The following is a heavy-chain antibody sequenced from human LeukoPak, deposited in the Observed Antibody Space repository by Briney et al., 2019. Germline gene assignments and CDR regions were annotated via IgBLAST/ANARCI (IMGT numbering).Heavy chain of an antibody. D-gene: IGHD5-24*01. V-gene: IGHV3-7*01. Sequence: GGSLRLSCAASGFTFSSYWMSWVRQAPGKGLEGVANIKQDGSEKYYADSVKGRFTISRDNAKNSLYLQMNSLRAEDTAVYYCARDPKRRDGYNYHWGQGTLVTVSS. CDR1: GFTFSSYW. CDR3: ARDPKRRDGYNYH. CDR2: IKQDGSEK. J-gene: IGHJ5*02.